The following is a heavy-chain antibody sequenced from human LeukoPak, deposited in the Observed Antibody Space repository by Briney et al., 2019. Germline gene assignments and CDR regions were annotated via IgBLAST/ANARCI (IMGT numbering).Heavy chain of an antibody. J-gene: IGHJ5*02. Sequence: GGSLRLSCVASGFTFRNYWMHWVRQPPGKGLVWVSRIYVDGRTTNYADSVKDRFTISRDNAKNTVYLEMNSLSVEDTATYYCIRDFRSADLWGQGTLVTVTS. CDR3: IRDFRSADL. CDR2: IYVDGRTT. CDR1: GFTFRNYW. V-gene: IGHV3-74*01.